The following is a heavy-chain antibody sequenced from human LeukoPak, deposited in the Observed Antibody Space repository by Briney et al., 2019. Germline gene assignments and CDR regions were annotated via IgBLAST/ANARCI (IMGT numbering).Heavy chain of an antibody. D-gene: IGHD2-2*01. Sequence: SETLSLTCTVSGGSISTYYWSWIRQPPGKGLEWIGYIYDSGSTNYNPSLKSRVTISVDTSKNQFSLKLSSVTAADTAVYYCARDGMVVVPAAPRAFDIWGQGTMVTVSS. V-gene: IGHV4-59*01. CDR1: GGSISTYY. CDR2: IYDSGST. J-gene: IGHJ3*02. CDR3: ARDGMVVVPAAPRAFDI.